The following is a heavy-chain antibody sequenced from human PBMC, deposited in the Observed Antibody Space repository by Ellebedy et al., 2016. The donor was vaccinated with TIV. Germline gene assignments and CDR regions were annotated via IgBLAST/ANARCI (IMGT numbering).Heavy chain of an antibody. CDR2: MNPNSGNT. CDR1: GYTFTSYD. J-gene: IGHJ4*02. V-gene: IGHV1-8*01. Sequence: ASVKVSXXASGYTFTSYDINWVRQATGQGLEWMGWMNPNSGNTGYAQKFQGRVTMTRNTSISTAYMELSSLRSEDTAVYYCARGPFWSGYSLDYWGQGTLVTVSS. D-gene: IGHD3-3*01. CDR3: ARGPFWSGYSLDY.